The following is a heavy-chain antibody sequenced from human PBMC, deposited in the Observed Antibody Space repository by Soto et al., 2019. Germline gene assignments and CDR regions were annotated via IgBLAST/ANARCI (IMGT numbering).Heavy chain of an antibody. CDR2: IYYSGST. V-gene: IGHV4-59*08. CDR1: GGSISSYY. Sequence: QVQLQESGPGLVKPSETLSLTCTVSGGSISSYYWSWIRQPPGKGLEWIGYIYYSGSTNYNPSLKIRGTLSIDTSKNQFPLKLSSVTAADTAVYYCARSNYYGSGRYDDGYYYYGMDVWGQGTTVTVSS. J-gene: IGHJ6*02. CDR3: ARSNYYGSGRYDDGYYYYGMDV. D-gene: IGHD3-10*01.